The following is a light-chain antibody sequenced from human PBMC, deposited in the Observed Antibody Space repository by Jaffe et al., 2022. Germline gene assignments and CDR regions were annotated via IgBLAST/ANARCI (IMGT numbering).Light chain of an antibody. CDR3: QQYNDWPRT. J-gene: IGKJ1*01. CDR1: QSVSSN. CDR2: GAS. V-gene: IGKV3-15*01. Sequence: EIVMTQSPATLSVSPGERATLSCRASQSVSSNLAWYQQKPGQAPRLLIYGASTRATDIPARFSGSGSGTEFTLTISSLQSEDFAVYYCQQYNDWPRTFGQGTKVEIK.